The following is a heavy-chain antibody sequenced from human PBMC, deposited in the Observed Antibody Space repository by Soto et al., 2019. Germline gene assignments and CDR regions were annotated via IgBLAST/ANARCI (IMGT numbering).Heavy chain of an antibody. V-gene: IGHV3-23*01. J-gene: IGHJ5*02. CDR1: GFTFSSYA. CDR3: AKDRYSSPTRPPSYTMVRGALPTTNWFDP. Sequence: GGSLRLSCAASGFTFSSYAMSWVRQAPGKGLEWVSAISGSGGSTYYADSVKGRFTISRDNSKNTLYLQMNSLRAEDTAVYYCAKDRYSSPTRPPSYTMVRGALPTTNWFDPWGQGTLVTVSS. CDR2: ISGSGGST. D-gene: IGHD3-10*01.